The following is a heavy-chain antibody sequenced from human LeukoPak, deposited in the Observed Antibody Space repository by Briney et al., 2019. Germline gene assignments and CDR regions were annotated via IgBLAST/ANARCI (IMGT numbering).Heavy chain of an antibody. J-gene: IGHJ3*02. CDR3: ARILLSSWTYDAFDI. V-gene: IGHV1-46*01. Sequence: GASVKVSCKASGYTFTSYYMHWVRQAPRQGLEWMGIINPSGGSTSYAQKFQGRVTMTRNTSITTAYMELSSLRSEDTAFYYCARILLSSWTYDAFDIWGQGTMVTVSS. CDR1: GYTFTSYY. D-gene: IGHD6-13*01. CDR2: INPSGGST.